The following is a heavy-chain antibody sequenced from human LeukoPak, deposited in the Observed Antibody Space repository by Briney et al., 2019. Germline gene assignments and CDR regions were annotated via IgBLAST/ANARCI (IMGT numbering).Heavy chain of an antibody. D-gene: IGHD5-12*01. V-gene: IGHV4-34*01. Sequence: SETLSLTCAVYGGSFSGYYWSWIRQPPGKGLEWIGEINHSGGTNYNPSLKSRVTISVDTSKNQFSPKLSSVTAADTAVYYCARGGYSGYANWGQGTLVTVSS. CDR2: INHSGGT. CDR3: ARGGYSGYAN. J-gene: IGHJ4*02. CDR1: GGSFSGYY.